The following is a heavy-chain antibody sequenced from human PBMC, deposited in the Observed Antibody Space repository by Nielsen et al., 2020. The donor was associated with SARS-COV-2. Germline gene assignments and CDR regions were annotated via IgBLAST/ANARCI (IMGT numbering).Heavy chain of an antibody. D-gene: IGHD3-22*01. CDR3: ARLAPYYYDSSGSLRWFDP. Sequence: SETLSLTCTVSGGSISSSSYYWGWIRQPPGKGLEWIGSIYYSGSTYYNPSLKSRVTISVDTSKNQFSLKLSSVTAADTAVYYCARLAPYYYDSSGSLRWFDPWGQGTLVTVSS. CDR1: GGSISSSSYY. CDR2: IYYSGST. V-gene: IGHV4-39*01. J-gene: IGHJ5*02.